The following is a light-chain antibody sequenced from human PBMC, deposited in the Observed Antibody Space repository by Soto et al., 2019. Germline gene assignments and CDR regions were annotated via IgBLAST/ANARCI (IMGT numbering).Light chain of an antibody. J-gene: IGKJ1*01. CDR1: LSVSRN. Sequence: EIVMTQSPATLSVSPGERATLSCRASLSVSRNLAWYQQKPGQAPRLLIFDASTRATGIPARFSGSGSGTEFTLTITSLQSEDCAVYYCQQYNAWPRTFGQGTKVEIK. CDR2: DAS. CDR3: QQYNAWPRT. V-gene: IGKV3-15*01.